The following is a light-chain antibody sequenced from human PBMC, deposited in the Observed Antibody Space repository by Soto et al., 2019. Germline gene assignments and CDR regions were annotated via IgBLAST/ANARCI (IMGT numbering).Light chain of an antibody. J-gene: IGKJ3*01. CDR3: HQYNSYSPFT. V-gene: IGKV1-5*01. CDR2: GAS. CDR1: QRISTW. Sequence: DIQMTQSPSTLSASVGDRVTITCRASQRISTWLAWYQQHPGEAPKLLIYGASYLESGVPSRFSGSVSGTEFTLTIDSLQPGDFAVYYCHQYNSYSPFTFGPGTRVDIK.